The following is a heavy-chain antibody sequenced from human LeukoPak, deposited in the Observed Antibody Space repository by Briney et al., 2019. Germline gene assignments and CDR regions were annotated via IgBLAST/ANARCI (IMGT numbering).Heavy chain of an antibody. CDR1: GYTFTSYG. D-gene: IGHD5-12*01. V-gene: IGHV1-18*01. J-gene: IGHJ5*02. CDR3: ARESPDVDIVATINWFDP. Sequence: ASVKVSCKASGYTFTSYGISWVRQAPGQGLEWMGWISAYNGNTNYAQKFQGRVTITADKSTSTAYMELSSLRSEDTAVYYCARESPDVDIVATINWFDPWGQGTLVTVSS. CDR2: ISAYNGNT.